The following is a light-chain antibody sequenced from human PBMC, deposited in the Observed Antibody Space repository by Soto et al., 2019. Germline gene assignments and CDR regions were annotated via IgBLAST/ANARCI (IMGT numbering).Light chain of an antibody. CDR2: DAY. Sequence: EVVLTQSPDTLSLSPGETATLSCRASQSVDRYVAWYQQKLGQAPRLLIYDAYTRATGVAARFTGSGSATDFSLTITSLEPEDFAVYYCQQRSVWPPSITFGQGTRLEIK. J-gene: IGKJ5*01. V-gene: IGKV3-11*01. CDR3: QQRSVWPPSIT. CDR1: QSVDRY.